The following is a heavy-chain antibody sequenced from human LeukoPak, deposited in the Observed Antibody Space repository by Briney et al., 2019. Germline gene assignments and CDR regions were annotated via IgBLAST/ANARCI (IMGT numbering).Heavy chain of an antibody. V-gene: IGHV3-21*01. Sequence: GGSLRLSCAASGFSFSRYSMNWVRQAPGKGLEWVSSISSSSSYIYYADSVKGRFTISRGNAKNSLYLQMNSLRAEDTAVYYCARGEGHSSGFFDYWGQGTLVTVSS. CDR1: GFSFSRYS. J-gene: IGHJ4*02. CDR3: ARGEGHSSGFFDY. CDR2: ISSSSSYI. D-gene: IGHD3-22*01.